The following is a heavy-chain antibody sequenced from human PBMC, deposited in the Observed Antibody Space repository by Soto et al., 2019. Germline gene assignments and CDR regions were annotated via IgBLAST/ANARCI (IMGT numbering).Heavy chain of an antibody. V-gene: IGHV3-30*01. CDR2: ISHDGNNE. J-gene: IGHJ5*02. D-gene: IGHD4-4*01. CDR3: ARDDDPTVNNCVDP. Sequence: QVQLVESGGDVVQPGRSLGLSCSASGFIFRTYAMHWVRQAPGKGLEWVAAISHDGNNEYYADSVKGRFTISRDNSKNTVYLYLTNLRVEDSAVYYCARDDDPTVNNCVDPWGQGTLVTVSS. CDR1: GFIFRTYA.